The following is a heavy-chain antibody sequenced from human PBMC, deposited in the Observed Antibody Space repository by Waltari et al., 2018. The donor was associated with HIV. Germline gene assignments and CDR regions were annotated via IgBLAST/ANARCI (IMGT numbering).Heavy chain of an antibody. CDR2: LSYYGSDK. V-gene: IGHV3-30*03. CDR1: GFTFSNHG. Sequence: QVQLVESGGGVVQPGRSLRLSCADSGFTFSNHGLHWLRQAPGKGLEWVAVLSYYGSDKYYADSVRGRFTISRDNAKNTLYLQMNNLRAEDTAVYFCARRGVLTYYYTMDVWGQGTTVTVSS. CDR3: ARRGVLTYYYTMDV. D-gene: IGHD3-10*01. J-gene: IGHJ6*02.